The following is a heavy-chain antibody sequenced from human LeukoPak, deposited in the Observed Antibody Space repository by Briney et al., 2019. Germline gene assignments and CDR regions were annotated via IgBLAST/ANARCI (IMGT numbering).Heavy chain of an antibody. D-gene: IGHD1-14*01. CDR2: IIPNFGTA. CDR3: ARGSPYAHRSFDI. CDR1: GGTFSSYA. V-gene: IGHV1-69*13. J-gene: IGHJ3*02. Sequence: ASVKVSCKASGGTFSSYAISWVRQAPGQGLEWMGGIIPNFGTANYAQKFQGRVTITADESTSTAYMELSSLRSEDTAVYYCARGSPYAHRSFDIWGQGTMVTVSS.